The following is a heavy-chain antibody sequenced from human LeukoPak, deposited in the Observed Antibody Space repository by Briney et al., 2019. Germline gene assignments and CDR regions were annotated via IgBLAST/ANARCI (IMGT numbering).Heavy chain of an antibody. CDR1: GFTFSSYW. CDR2: IKQDGSEK. Sequence: GGSLRLSCAASGFTFSSYWMSWVRQAPGKGLEWVANIKQDGSEKYYVDSVKGRFTISRDNAKNSLYLQMNSLRAEDTAVYYCARVSRFLEWSPLGFDPWGQGTLVTVSS. D-gene: IGHD3-3*01. J-gene: IGHJ5*02. V-gene: IGHV3-7*01. CDR3: ARVSRFLEWSPLGFDP.